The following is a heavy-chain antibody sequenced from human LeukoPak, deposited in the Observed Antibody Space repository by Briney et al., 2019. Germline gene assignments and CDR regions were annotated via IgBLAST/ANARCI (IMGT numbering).Heavy chain of an antibody. CDR1: GGSISSSSYY. J-gene: IGHJ6*03. V-gene: IGHV4-39*07. Sequence: SETLSLTCTVSGGSISSSSYYWGWIRQPPGKGLEWIGSIYHSGSTNYNPSLKSRVTISVDTSKNQFSLKLSSVTAADTAVYYCARGRRSGYCSSTSCPTNPYYYYYYMDVWGKGTTVTVSS. D-gene: IGHD2-2*01. CDR2: IYHSGST. CDR3: ARGRRSGYCSSTSCPTNPYYYYYYMDV.